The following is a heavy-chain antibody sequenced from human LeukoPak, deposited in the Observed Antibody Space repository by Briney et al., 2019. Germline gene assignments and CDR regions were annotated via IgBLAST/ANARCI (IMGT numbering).Heavy chain of an antibody. D-gene: IGHD6-19*01. V-gene: IGHV4-59*08. CDR2: IYYSGST. CDR3: ARRKRSGIAVAGKGDWFDP. Sequence: PSETLSLTCTVSGGSISSYYWSWLRQPPGKGLEWIGYIYYSGSTNHNPSLKSRVTISVDTSKNQFSLKLSSVTAADTAVYYCARRKRSGIAVAGKGDWFDPWGQGTLVTVSS. J-gene: IGHJ5*02. CDR1: GGSISSYY.